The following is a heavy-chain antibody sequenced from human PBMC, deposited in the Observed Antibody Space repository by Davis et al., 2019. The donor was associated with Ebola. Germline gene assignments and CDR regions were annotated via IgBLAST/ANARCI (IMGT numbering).Heavy chain of an antibody. Sequence: SLKISCATSGLTFDDYAMHWFRQAPGKGLEWVSGITLNSGTTAYADSVKGRFTISRDNAKDSLYLQMNSLRTEDTAFYYCAKDFYGSGSYIDVWGQGTLVAVSS. CDR2: ITLNSGTT. D-gene: IGHD3-10*01. CDR3: AKDFYGSGSYIDV. CDR1: GLTFDDYA. J-gene: IGHJ4*02. V-gene: IGHV3-9*01.